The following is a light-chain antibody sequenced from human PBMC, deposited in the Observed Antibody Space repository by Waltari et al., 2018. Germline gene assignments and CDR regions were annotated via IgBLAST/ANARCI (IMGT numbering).Light chain of an antibody. J-gene: IGKJ3*01. CDR1: QGIANA. Sequence: AIQLTQSPSLSASVGDRVTITCRASQGIANALAWYQQKPGRPPKLLISDASRLEAGVPSRFSGSGFGTDFTLAINNLQPEDFATYFCPQFHSYPQFTFGPGTKVDV. V-gene: IGKV1-13*02. CDR2: DAS. CDR3: PQFHSYPQFT.